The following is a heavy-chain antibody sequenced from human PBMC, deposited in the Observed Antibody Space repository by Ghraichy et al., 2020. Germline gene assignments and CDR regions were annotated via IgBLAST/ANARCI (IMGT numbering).Heavy chain of an antibody. J-gene: IGHJ4*01. CDR3: VRKSSYIGGGTPAV. D-gene: IGHD1-1*01. V-gene: IGHV3-7*01. CDR2: IKHDGSEK. CDR1: GFGFSGYW. Sequence: GESLNISCAASGFGFSGYWMAWVRQPPGKGLEGVAHIKHDGSEKYYVDSVKGRFTISRDNAKNSLYLQMNSLRVDDTAVYYCVRKSSYIGGGTPAVWGHGTLVTVSS.